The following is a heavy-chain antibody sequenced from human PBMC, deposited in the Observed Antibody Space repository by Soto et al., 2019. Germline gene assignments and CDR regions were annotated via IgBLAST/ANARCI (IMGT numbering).Heavy chain of an antibody. J-gene: IGHJ6*02. D-gene: IGHD3-10*01. Sequence: EVQLLESVGCLVQPGGSLSVSCETSGFSFNTYAMNWVRQAPGMGLEWVAVINYSGRTTFHAQSVKGRFTISRDNSRNTVLLQMDSLRAEDTAVYYCVKQRGSGKTYYYNMDVWGLGTTVIVSS. CDR1: GFSFNTYA. CDR3: VKQRGSGKTYYYNMDV. CDR2: INYSGRTT. V-gene: IGHV3-23*01.